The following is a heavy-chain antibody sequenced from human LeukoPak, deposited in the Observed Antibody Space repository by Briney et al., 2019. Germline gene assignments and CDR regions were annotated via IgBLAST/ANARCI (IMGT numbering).Heavy chain of an antibody. D-gene: IGHD6-13*01. V-gene: IGHV4-39*07. Sequence: SETLSLTCTVSGGSISSSSYYWGWIRQPPGKGLEWIGSIYYSGSTYYNPSLKSRVTISVDTSKNQFSLKLSSVTAADTAVYYCAGSSSWEPHWDYWGQGTLVTVSS. CDR2: IYYSGST. J-gene: IGHJ4*02. CDR1: GGSISSSSYY. CDR3: AGSSSWEPHWDY.